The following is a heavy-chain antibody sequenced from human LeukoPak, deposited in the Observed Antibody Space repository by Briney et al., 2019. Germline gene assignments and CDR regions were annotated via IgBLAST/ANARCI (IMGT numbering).Heavy chain of an antibody. J-gene: IGHJ4*02. CDR2: MNPNSGNT. CDR3: ARPYSSGWYSRGRYDY. V-gene: IGHV1-8*01. CDR1: GYTFTSYD. D-gene: IGHD6-19*01. Sequence: ASVKVSCKASGYTFTSYDINWVRQATGQGLERMGWMNPNSGNTGYAQKFQGRVTMTRNTSISTAYMELSSLRSEDTAVYYCARPYSSGWYSRGRYDYWGQGTLVTVSS.